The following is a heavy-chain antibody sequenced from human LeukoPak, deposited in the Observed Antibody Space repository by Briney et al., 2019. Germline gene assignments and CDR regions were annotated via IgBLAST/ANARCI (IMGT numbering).Heavy chain of an antibody. V-gene: IGHV4-59*01. CDR1: GGSISSYY. CDR3: ARYEEFSTGYSASSPRHYFDH. D-gene: IGHD3/OR15-3a*01. CDR2: IYYTGST. Sequence: PSETLSLTCTVSGGSISSYYWSWIRQPPGKALECIGHIYYTGSTYYKPSLESRVTISVDTAKNQISLNLSSVTAADTAVYYCARYEEFSTGYSASSPRHYFDHWGQGTLVTVSS. J-gene: IGHJ4*02.